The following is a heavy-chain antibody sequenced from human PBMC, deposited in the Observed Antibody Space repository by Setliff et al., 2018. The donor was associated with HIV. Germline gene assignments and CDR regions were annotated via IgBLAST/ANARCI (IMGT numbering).Heavy chain of an antibody. CDR3: AKDPRAARFDY. J-gene: IGHJ4*02. Sequence: GGSLRLSCAVSGFTFSNYAMHWVRHASGKGLEWVAVISYDGNYKYYSDSVKGRFTISRDNSKNTLYLQMNILRAEDTAVYYCAKDPRAARFDYWGQGTLVTVSS. V-gene: IGHV3-30*04. CDR1: GFTFSNYA. D-gene: IGHD6-6*01. CDR2: ISYDGNYK.